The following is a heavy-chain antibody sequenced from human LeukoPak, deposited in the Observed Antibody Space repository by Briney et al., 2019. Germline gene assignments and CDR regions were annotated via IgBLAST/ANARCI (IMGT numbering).Heavy chain of an antibody. CDR3: ARGGPGYYLDY. Sequence: GGSLRLSCAASGFTFSSHDMHWVRQATGKGLEWVSTIGTVGDTYYPGSVKGRFTISKENAKNSLYLQMNILKAGDTAVYYCARGGPGYYLDYWGQGTLVTVSP. CDR1: GFTFSSHD. J-gene: IGHJ4*02. CDR2: IGTVGDT. V-gene: IGHV3-13*01.